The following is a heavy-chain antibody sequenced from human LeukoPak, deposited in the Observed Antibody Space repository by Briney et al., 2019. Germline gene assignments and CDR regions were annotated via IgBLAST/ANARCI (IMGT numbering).Heavy chain of an antibody. V-gene: IGHV1-2*02. CDR3: AGRPDTAMVPIFDY. CDR2: INPNSGGT. CDR1: GYTFTGYF. D-gene: IGHD5-18*01. J-gene: IGHJ4*02. Sequence: ASVKVSCKASGYTFTGYFLHWVRQAPGQGLEWVGWINPNSGGTNYAQKFQGRVTMTGDTSISTAYMELSRLSSDDTAIYYCAGRPDTAMVPIFDYWGQGTLVTVSS.